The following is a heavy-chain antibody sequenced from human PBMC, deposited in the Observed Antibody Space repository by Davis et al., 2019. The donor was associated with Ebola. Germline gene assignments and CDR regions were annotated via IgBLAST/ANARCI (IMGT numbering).Heavy chain of an antibody. CDR1: GYTFTSYY. CDR3: ARGDGVSTLNYYYYGMDV. V-gene: IGHV1-46*01. J-gene: IGHJ6*04. CDR2: INTSGGST. Sequence: ASVKVSCKASGYTFTSYYMHWVRQAPGQGLEWMGIINTSGGSTSYAQKFQGRVTMTRDTSTSTVYMELSRLRSDDTAVYYCARGDGVSTLNYYYYGMDVWGKGTTVTVSS. D-gene: IGHD5-24*01.